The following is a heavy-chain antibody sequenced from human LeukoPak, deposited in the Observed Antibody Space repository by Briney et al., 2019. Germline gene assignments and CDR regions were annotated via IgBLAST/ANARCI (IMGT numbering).Heavy chain of an antibody. Sequence: ASVKVSCKASGFTFTKYAFHWVRQAPGQSLEWVGWTHADDGSTKYSQRFQDRVTFTRDTSASTLYMELNSLRSEDAAVYYCARPHYPGIAAAGLDYWGQGTLVTVSS. CDR2: THADDGST. CDR3: ARPHYPGIAAAGLDY. J-gene: IGHJ4*02. CDR1: GFTFTKYA. V-gene: IGHV1-3*01. D-gene: IGHD6-13*01.